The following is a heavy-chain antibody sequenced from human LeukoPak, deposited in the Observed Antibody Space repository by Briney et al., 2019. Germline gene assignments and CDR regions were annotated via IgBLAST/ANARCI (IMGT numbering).Heavy chain of an antibody. CDR1: GGSISSYY. CDR3: ARLRNGAARRLGDYYYYYYMDV. V-gene: IGHV4-59*08. CDR2: IYYSGST. J-gene: IGHJ6*03. Sequence: PSETLSLTCTVSGGSISSYYWSWIRQPPGKGLEWIGYIYYSGSTNYNPSLQSRGTISVDTSKNQFSLKLSSVTAADTAVYYCARLRNGAARRLGDYYYYYYMDVWGKGTTVTVSS. D-gene: IGHD6-6*01.